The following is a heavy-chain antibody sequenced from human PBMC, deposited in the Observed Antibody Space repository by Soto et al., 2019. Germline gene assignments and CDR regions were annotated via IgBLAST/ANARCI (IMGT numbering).Heavy chain of an antibody. CDR3: ARVKGVQLTFDL. Sequence: EVQLVESGGGLVQPGGSLRLSCAASGFTFSSYDMYWVRQAAGKGLEWVSAIATGGDTYYPGSVKGRFTISRENAKNSLYLQMNSLRAGDTAVSYCARVKGVQLTFDLWGRGTLVTVSS. CDR2: IATGGDT. D-gene: IGHD5-18*01. V-gene: IGHV3-13*04. J-gene: IGHJ2*01. CDR1: GFTFSSYD.